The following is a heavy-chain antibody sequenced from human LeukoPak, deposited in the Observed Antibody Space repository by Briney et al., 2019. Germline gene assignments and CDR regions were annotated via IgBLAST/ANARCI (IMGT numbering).Heavy chain of an antibody. CDR2: IYHSGST. Sequence: SGTLSLTCAVSGGSISSSNWWSWVRQPPGKGLEWIGEIYHSGSTNYNPSLKSRVTISVDTSKNQFSLKLSSVTAADTAVYYCARDRSLKDIVVVPAAIYGYFDLWGRGTLVTVSS. J-gene: IGHJ2*01. V-gene: IGHV4-4*02. CDR3: ARDRSLKDIVVVPAAIYGYFDL. CDR1: GGSISSSNW. D-gene: IGHD2-2*01.